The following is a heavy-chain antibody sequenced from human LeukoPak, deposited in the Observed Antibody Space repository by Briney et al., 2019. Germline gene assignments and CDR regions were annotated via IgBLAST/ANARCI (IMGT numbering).Heavy chain of an antibody. CDR2: IYYSGST. D-gene: IGHD3-10*01. CDR1: GGSISSYY. V-gene: IGHV4-59*08. Sequence: SETLSLTCTVSGGSISSYYWSWIRQPPGKGLEWIGYIYYSGSTNYNPSLKSRVTISVDTSKNQFSLKLSSVTAADTAVYYCARHRPRTYYYGSGSYYDYWGQGTLVTVSS. CDR3: ARHRPRTYYYGSGSYYDY. J-gene: IGHJ4*02.